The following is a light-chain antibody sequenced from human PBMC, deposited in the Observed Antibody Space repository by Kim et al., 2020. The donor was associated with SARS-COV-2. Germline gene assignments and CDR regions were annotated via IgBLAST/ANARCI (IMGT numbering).Light chain of an antibody. J-gene: IGKJ1*01. CDR1: QDINTW. CDR3: QQANSFPPWT. CDR2: GAS. Sequence: ASVGDRVTITWRASQDINTWLGWYQQKPGKAPKLLIYGASNLQSGVPSRFSGSGSGTDFTLTISRLQPDDCATYYCQQANSFPPWTFGQGTKLEI. V-gene: IGKV1-12*01.